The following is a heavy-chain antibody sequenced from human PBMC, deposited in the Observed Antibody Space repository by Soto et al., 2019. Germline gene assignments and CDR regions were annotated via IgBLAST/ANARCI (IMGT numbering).Heavy chain of an antibody. CDR2: IYSGGST. D-gene: IGHD5-18*01. V-gene: IGHV3-66*01. CDR1: GFTVSSNY. Sequence: EVQLVESGGGLVQPGGSLRLSCAASGFTVSSNYMSWVRQAPGKGLEWGSVIYSGGSTYYADSVKGRFTISRDNSKNTLYLQMNSLRAEDTAVYYCARDERYSYGIYYYYGMDVWGQGTTVTVSS. J-gene: IGHJ6*02. CDR3: ARDERYSYGIYYYYGMDV.